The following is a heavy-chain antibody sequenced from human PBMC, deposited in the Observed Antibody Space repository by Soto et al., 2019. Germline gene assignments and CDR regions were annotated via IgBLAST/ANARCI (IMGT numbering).Heavy chain of an antibody. CDR2: ISTYNGNT. Sequence: QVQLVQSGAEVKKPGASVKVSCKASGYTFTSYGISWVRQAPGEGLEWMGWISTYNGNTNYAQKIQGRVTMTTDTSATTACMELRSLRSDDTAVYYCASVSDGDYWGQGTLVTVSS. J-gene: IGHJ4*02. V-gene: IGHV1-18*01. CDR1: GYTFTSYG. CDR3: ASVSDGDY.